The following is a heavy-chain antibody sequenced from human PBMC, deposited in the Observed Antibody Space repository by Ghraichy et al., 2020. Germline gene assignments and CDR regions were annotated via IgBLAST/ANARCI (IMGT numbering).Heavy chain of an antibody. CDR2: INHSGST. V-gene: IGHV4-34*01. D-gene: IGHD2-2*02. CDR1: GGSFSGYY. J-gene: IGHJ4*02. Sequence: SQTLSLTCAVYGGSFSGYYWSWIRQPPGKGLEWIGEINHSGSTNYNPSLKSRVTISVDTSKNQFSLKLSSVTAADTAVYYCARGLGYCSSTSCYTSGFGDYWGQGTLVTVSS. CDR3: ARGLGYCSSTSCYTSGFGDY.